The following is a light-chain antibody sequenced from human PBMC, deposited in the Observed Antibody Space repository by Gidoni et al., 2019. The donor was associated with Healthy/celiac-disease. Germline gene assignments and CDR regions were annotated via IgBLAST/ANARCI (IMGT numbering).Light chain of an antibody. J-gene: IGKJ4*01. Sequence: EIVLTQSPATLSLSPGERATLSCGASQSVSSCYLAWYQQKPGLAPRLRIYDASSRATGIPYRFSCSGSGTDFTLTISRLEPEDFAVYYCQQYGSSPLLTFXGXTKVEIK. V-gene: IGKV3D-20*01. CDR3: QQYGSSPLLT. CDR2: DAS. CDR1: QSVSSCY.